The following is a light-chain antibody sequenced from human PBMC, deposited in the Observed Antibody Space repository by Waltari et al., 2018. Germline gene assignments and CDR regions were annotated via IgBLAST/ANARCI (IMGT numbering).Light chain of an antibody. Sequence: QSALTQPPSASGSPGQSVTISCPGTSSDVGAYASVPWYQHHPGKAPKLLISEVSKRPSGVPDRFSGSRSGNTASLTVSGLQAEDEADYYCSSYAGSNNLVFGGGTKLTVL. J-gene: IGLJ2*01. V-gene: IGLV2-8*01. CDR1: SSDVGAYAS. CDR2: EVS. CDR3: SSYAGSNNLV.